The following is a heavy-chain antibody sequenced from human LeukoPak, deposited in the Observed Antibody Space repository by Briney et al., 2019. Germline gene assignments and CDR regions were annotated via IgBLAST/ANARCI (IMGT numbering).Heavy chain of an antibody. J-gene: IGHJ4*02. D-gene: IGHD6-13*01. CDR1: GFTFSNYA. CDR3: AREGSSTLYYFDY. Sequence: GGSLRLSCAASGFTFSNYAMHWVRQAPGKGLEWVALIWYDGTNKYYAASVKGRFTISRDTSWNTLYLQMNSLRAEDTAVYYCAREGSSTLYYFDYWGQGTQVTVSS. CDR2: IWYDGTNK. V-gene: IGHV3-33*01.